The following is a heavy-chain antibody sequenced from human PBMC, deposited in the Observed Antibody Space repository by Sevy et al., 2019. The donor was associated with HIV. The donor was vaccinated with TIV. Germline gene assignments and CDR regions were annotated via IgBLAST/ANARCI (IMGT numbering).Heavy chain of an antibody. V-gene: IGHV3-7*01. D-gene: IGHD3-3*01. Sequence: GGSLRLSCAASGFTFSSYWMSWVRQAPGKGLEWVANIKQDGSEKYYVDSVKGRFTISRNNAKNSLYLQMNSLRAEDTAVYYCARAPPWPDYYDFWSGYYNDAFDIWGQGTMVTVSS. J-gene: IGHJ3*02. CDR1: GFTFSSYW. CDR2: IKQDGSEK. CDR3: ARAPPWPDYYDFWSGYYNDAFDI.